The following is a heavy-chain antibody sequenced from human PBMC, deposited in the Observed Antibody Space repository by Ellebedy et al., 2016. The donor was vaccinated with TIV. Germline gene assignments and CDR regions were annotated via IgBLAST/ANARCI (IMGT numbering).Heavy chain of an antibody. D-gene: IGHD3-9*01. CDR2: IYYSGST. J-gene: IGHJ3*01. CDR3: AREFDIADPFDV. Sequence: SETLSLTXTVSGGSISSYYWSWIRQPPGKGLEWIGYIYYSGSTNYNPSLKSRVTMSVDTSTNQFSLRLTSVTAADTAVYYCAREFDIADPFDVWGGGTLVTVSS. CDR1: GGSISSYY. V-gene: IGHV4-59*12.